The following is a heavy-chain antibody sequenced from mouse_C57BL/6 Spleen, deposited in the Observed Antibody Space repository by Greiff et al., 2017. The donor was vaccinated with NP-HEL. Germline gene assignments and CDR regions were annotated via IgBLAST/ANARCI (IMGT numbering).Heavy chain of an antibody. CDR3: ARELSNYYGSHYYAMDY. J-gene: IGHJ4*01. CDR1: GYTFTDYN. CDR2: INPNNGGT. V-gene: IGHV1-22*01. D-gene: IGHD1-1*01. Sequence: VQLQQSGPELVKPGASVKMSCKASGYTFTDYNMHWVKQSHGKSLEWIGYINPNNGGTSYNQKFKGKATLTVNKSSSTAYMELRSLTSEDSAVYYCARELSNYYGSHYYAMDYWGQGTSVTVSS.